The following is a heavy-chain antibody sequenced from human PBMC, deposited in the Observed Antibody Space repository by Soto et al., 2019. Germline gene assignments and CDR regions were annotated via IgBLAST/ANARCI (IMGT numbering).Heavy chain of an antibody. V-gene: IGHV3-23*01. D-gene: IGHD4-4*01. CDR3: AKDSIRDYSNYVGWFDP. J-gene: IGHJ5*02. Sequence: EVQLLESGGGLVQPGGSLRLSCAASGFTFSSYAMSWVRQAPGKGLEWVSAISGSGGSTYYADSVKGRFTISRDNSKYTLYLQMNSLRAEDTAVYYCAKDSIRDYSNYVGWFDPWGQGTLVTVSS. CDR2: ISGSGGST. CDR1: GFTFSSYA.